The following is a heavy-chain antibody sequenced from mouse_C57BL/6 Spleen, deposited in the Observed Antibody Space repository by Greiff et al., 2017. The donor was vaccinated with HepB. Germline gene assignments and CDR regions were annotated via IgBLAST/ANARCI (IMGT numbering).Heavy chain of an antibody. CDR1: GYTFTDYY. V-gene: IGHV1-26*01. J-gene: IGHJ4*01. CDR3: ARGGGSTMVTTDAMDY. CDR2: INPNNGGT. Sequence: EVKLMESGPELVKPGASVKISCKASGYTFTDYYMNWVKQSHGKSLEWIGDINPNNGGTSYNQKFKGKATLTVDKSSSTAYMELRSLTSEDSAVYYCARGGGSTMVTTDAMDYWGQGTSVTVSS. D-gene: IGHD2-1*01.